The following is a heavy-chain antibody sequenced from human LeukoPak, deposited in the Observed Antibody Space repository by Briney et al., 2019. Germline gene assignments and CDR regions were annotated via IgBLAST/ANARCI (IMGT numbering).Heavy chain of an antibody. CDR1: GFTFSNYN. CDR3: ARDPPSFQH. Sequence: PGGSLRLSCAASGFTFSNYNTNWVRQAPGKGLEWVSSISSSSSYIYYADSVKGRFTISRDNAKNSLFLQMNSLRAEDTAVYYCARDPPSFQHWGQGTLVTVSS. CDR2: ISSSSSYI. V-gene: IGHV3-21*01. J-gene: IGHJ1*01.